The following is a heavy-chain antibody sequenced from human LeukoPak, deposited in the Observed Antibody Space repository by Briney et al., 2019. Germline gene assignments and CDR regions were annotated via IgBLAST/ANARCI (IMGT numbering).Heavy chain of an antibody. CDR2: ISYDGSNK. CDR1: GFTFSNYA. J-gene: IGHJ6*04. V-gene: IGHV3-30*04. CDR3: AELGITMIGGV. D-gene: IGHD3-10*02. Sequence: QSGRFLRLSCAASGFTFSNYAMHWVRQAPGKGLEWVAVISYDGSNKYYTDSVKGRFTISGDSSKNTLYLQMNSLRAEDTAVYYCAELGITMIGGVWGKGTTVTISS.